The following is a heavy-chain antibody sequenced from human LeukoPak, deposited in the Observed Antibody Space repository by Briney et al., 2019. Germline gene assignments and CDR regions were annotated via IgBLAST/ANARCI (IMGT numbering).Heavy chain of an antibody. CDR3: ASLDYGDYEGHFDY. CDR2: ISPGDSDA. Sequence: GESLKISCKGSGYTFTNYYIGWVRQTPGKGLEWMGIISPGDSDARYSPSFQGQVTISADKSISTAYLQWSSLKASDTAMYYCASLDYGDYEGHFDYWGQGTLVTVSS. V-gene: IGHV5-51*01. J-gene: IGHJ4*02. CDR1: GYTFTNYY. D-gene: IGHD4-17*01.